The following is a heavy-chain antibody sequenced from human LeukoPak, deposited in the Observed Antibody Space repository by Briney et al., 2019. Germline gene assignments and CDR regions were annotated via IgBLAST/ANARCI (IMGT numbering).Heavy chain of an antibody. J-gene: IGHJ4*02. CDR1: GYSLSSGYY. Sequence: SETLSLTRAVSGYSLSSGYYWGWIRQPPGKGLEWIGSIYHSGSTYHNPSLKSRVTISVDTSKNQFSLKLSSVTAADTAVYYCARGRDGYISYYFDYWGQGTLVTVSS. D-gene: IGHD5-24*01. V-gene: IGHV4-38-2*01. CDR3: ARGRDGYISYYFDY. CDR2: IYHSGST.